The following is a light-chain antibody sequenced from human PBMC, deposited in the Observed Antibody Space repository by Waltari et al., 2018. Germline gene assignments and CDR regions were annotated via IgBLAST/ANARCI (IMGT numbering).Light chain of an antibody. CDR2: GAS. J-gene: IGKJ1*01. V-gene: IGKV3-15*01. CDR3: QQYSNWPRT. Sequence: EIVLTQSPATLSLSPGERATLSCRASQSVSSSLAWYQQKPGQAPRLLIYGASSWATGIPDRFSGSGSGTDCTLAISSLEPEDFAVYYCQQYSNWPRTFGQGTKVEIK. CDR1: QSVSSS.